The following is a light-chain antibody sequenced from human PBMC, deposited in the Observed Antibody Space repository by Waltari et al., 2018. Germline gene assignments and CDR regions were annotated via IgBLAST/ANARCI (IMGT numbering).Light chain of an antibody. V-gene: IGKV1D-16*01. CDR1: RDINIW. Sequence: DIQMTQSPSSLSASVGDRVTITCRASRDINIWLAWYQQKPEKATKSLIFGASGLQSGVPSRFSGTGSGTDFTLTISNLQPEDFATYYCQQYNSYPVTFGQGTRVEIK. J-gene: IGKJ5*01. CDR2: GAS. CDR3: QQYNSYPVT.